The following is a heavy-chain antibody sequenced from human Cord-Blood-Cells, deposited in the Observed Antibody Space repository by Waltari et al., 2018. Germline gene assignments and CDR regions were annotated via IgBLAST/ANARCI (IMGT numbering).Heavy chain of an antibody. CDR1: GYTFTSYD. CDR3: ARGPGYSYGYYYYYYYMDV. J-gene: IGHJ6*03. V-gene: IGHV1-8*03. Sequence: QVQLVQSGAEVKKPGASVKVSCKASGYTFTSYDINWVRQATGQGLEWMGWMNPNSGNTGYAQKFQGRVTITRNTSISTAYMELSSLRSEDTAVYYCARGPGYSYGYYYYYYYMDVWGKGTTVTVSS. CDR2: MNPNSGNT. D-gene: IGHD5-18*01.